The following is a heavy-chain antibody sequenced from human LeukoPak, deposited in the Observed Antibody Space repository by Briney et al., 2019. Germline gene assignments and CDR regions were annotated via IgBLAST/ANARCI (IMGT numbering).Heavy chain of an antibody. Sequence: SETLSLTCTVSGGYITINSHYWGWIRQSPGKGLERIGSVYHSGRTYFNPSFKSRVTISVEASKNQFSLKLSSVTATDTAIYYCARETIVGGTDRFDSWGQGTLVTVSS. V-gene: IGHV4-39*07. CDR2: VYHSGRT. J-gene: IGHJ4*02. CDR3: ARETIVGGTDRFDS. D-gene: IGHD1-26*01. CDR1: GGYITINSHY.